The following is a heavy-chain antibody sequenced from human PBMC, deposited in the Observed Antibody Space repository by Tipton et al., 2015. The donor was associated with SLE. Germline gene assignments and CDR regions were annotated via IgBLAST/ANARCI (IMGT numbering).Heavy chain of an antibody. CDR1: GGSISSGGYY. V-gene: IGHV4-31*03. Sequence: TLSLTCTVSGGSISSGGYYWSWIRQHPGKGLEWIGYIYYSGSTYYNPSLKSRVTISVDTSKNQFSLKLSSVTAADTAVYYCARGVVAAKGDAFDIWGQGTMVTVSS. D-gene: IGHD2-15*01. J-gene: IGHJ3*02. CDR3: ARGVVAAKGDAFDI. CDR2: IYYSGST.